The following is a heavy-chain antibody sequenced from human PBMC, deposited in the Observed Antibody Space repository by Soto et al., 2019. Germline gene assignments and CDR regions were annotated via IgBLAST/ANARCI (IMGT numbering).Heavy chain of an antibody. J-gene: IGHJ3*02. CDR1: GGTFSSYT. CDR3: ARVAGSGSDDAFDI. Sequence: QVQLVQSGAEVKKPGSSVKVSCKASGGTFSSYTISWVRQAPGQGLEWMGRIIPILSIANYAQKFQGRVTITADKSTSTAYMELSSLRSEDTAVYYCARVAGSGSDDAFDIWGQGTMVTVSS. D-gene: IGHD1-26*01. CDR2: IIPILSIA. V-gene: IGHV1-69*02.